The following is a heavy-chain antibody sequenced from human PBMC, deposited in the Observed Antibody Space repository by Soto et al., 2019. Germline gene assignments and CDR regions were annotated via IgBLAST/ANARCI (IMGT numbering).Heavy chain of an antibody. Sequence: SETLSLTCAVSGGSISSGGYSWSWIRQPPGKGLEWIGYIYHSGSPYYNPSLKSRVTISVDRSKNQFSLNLSSVTAADTAVYYCARVPSPWGQGTLVTVSS. CDR3: ARVPSP. V-gene: IGHV4-30-2*01. CDR1: GGSISSGGYS. J-gene: IGHJ5*02. CDR2: IYHSGSP.